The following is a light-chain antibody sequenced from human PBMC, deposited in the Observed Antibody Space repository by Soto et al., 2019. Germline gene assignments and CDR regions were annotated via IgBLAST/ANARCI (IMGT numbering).Light chain of an antibody. CDR2: DAS. V-gene: IGKV1-5*01. CDR3: QQYNSYWT. CDR1: QSISSW. Sequence: DIQMTHSPCARSASVGEGVTITCLASQSISSWLAWYQQQPGKAPKLLIYDASSLESGVPSRFSGSGSGIEFTLTISSLQPDDFATYYCQQYNSYWTFGQGTKVDIK. J-gene: IGKJ1*01.